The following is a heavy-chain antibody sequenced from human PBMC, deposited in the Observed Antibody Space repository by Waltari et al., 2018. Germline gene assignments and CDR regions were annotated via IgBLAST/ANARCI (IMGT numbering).Heavy chain of an antibody. J-gene: IGHJ3*01. Sequence: EVQLVEAGGGLVQPGGSLRLSCEASGFTFSNYWMHWVRQAPGEGRIWVARINSDGSSTRYSDSVKGRFTISRDSAKNTVFLQMNSLRAEDTAVYYCARAILITFGGGSAFDVWGQGTMVTVSS. CDR2: INSDGSST. V-gene: IGHV3-74*01. CDR3: ARAILITFGGGSAFDV. D-gene: IGHD3-16*01. CDR1: GFTFSNYW.